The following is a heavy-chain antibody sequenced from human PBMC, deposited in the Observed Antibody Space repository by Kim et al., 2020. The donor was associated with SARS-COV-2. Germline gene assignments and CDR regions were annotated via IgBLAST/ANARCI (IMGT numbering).Heavy chain of an antibody. V-gene: IGHV1-46*01. CDR3: ARVSGSYYYFDY. Sequence: ASVKVPCKASGYTFTSYYMHWVRQAPGQGLEWMGIINPSGGSTSYAQKFQGRVTMTRDTSTCTVYMELSSLRSEDTAVYYCARVSGSYYYFDYWGQGTLVTVSS. CDR1: GYTFTSYY. D-gene: IGHD1-26*01. CDR2: INPSGGST. J-gene: IGHJ4*02.